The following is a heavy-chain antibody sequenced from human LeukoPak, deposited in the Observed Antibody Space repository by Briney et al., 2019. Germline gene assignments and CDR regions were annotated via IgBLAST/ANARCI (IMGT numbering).Heavy chain of an antibody. D-gene: IGHD5-18*01. CDR2: ISYDGSNK. CDR1: GFTFSSYA. Sequence: GRSLRLSCAASGFTFSSYAMHWVRQAPGKGLEWVAVISYDGSNKYYADSVKGRFTISRDNSKNTLYLQMNSLRAEDTAVYYCAREGEDTAMVDYWGQGTLVTVSS. J-gene: IGHJ4*02. CDR3: AREGEDTAMVDY. V-gene: IGHV3-30*04.